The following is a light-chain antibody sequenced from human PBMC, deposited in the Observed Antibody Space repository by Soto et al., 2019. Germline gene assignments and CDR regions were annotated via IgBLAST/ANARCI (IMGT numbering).Light chain of an antibody. CDR1: QSISSW. V-gene: IGKV1-5*03. Sequence: DIQMTLSPSTLSASVGDRVTITCRASQSISSWLAWYQQKPGKAPKLLIYKASSLESGVPSRFSGSGSGTEFTLTISSLQPDDFATYYCQQCNSYPWTFGQGTKVEIK. CDR3: QQCNSYPWT. J-gene: IGKJ1*01. CDR2: KAS.